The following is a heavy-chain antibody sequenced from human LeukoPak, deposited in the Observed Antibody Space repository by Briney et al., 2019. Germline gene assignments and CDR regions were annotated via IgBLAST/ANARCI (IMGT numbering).Heavy chain of an antibody. CDR2: INPSGGST. J-gene: IGHJ4*02. D-gene: IGHD6-6*01. V-gene: IGHV1-46*01. Sequence: ASLKVFCKASGYTFTSYYMHWVRQAPGQGLEWMGIINPSGGSTSYAQKFQGRVTMTRDTSTSTVYMELSSLRSEDTAVYYCARDGPRIAALGEDFDYWSQGTLVTVSS. CDR3: ARDGPRIAALGEDFDY. CDR1: GYTFTSYY.